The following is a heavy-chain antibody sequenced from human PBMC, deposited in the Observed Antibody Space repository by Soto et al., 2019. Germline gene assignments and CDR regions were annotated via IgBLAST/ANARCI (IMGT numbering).Heavy chain of an antibody. V-gene: IGHV3-23*01. CDR2: VSIGGST. Sequence: GGSLRLSCAASGFTFSSYAMGWVRQGPGKGLGWVAVVSIGGSTHYADSVRGRFTISRDNSKNTLSLQMNSLTAEDTAVYFCAKRRGAGGHFDYWGQGALVTVSS. CDR3: AKRRGAGGHFDY. D-gene: IGHD2-15*01. CDR1: GFTFSSYA. J-gene: IGHJ4*02.